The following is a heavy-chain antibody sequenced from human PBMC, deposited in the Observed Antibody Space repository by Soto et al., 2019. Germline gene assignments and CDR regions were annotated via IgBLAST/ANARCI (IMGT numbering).Heavy chain of an antibody. CDR1: GGSISSGGYY. Sequence: QMQLQESGPGLVKPSQTLSLTCTVSGGSISSGGYYWSWIRQHPGKGLEWIGYIYYSGSTYYNPSLKSRVTISVDTSKNQFSLKLSSVTAADTAVYYCAREAPDLGPQPYWYFDLWGRGTLVTVSS. V-gene: IGHV4-31*03. J-gene: IGHJ2*01. D-gene: IGHD7-27*01. CDR3: AREAPDLGPQPYWYFDL. CDR2: IYYSGST.